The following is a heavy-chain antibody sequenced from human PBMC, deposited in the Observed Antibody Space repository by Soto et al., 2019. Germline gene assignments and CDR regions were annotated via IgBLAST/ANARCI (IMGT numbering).Heavy chain of an antibody. D-gene: IGHD3-10*01. V-gene: IGHV4-59*01. CDR2: IYYSGST. CDR3: ARDGEHNWFDP. J-gene: IGHJ5*02. CDR1: GGSISSYY. Sequence: SETLPLTCTVSGGSISSYYWSWIRQPPGKGLEWIGYIYYSGSTNYNPSLKSRVTISVDTSKNQFSLKLSSVTAADTAVYYCARDGEHNWFDPWGQGTLVTVSS.